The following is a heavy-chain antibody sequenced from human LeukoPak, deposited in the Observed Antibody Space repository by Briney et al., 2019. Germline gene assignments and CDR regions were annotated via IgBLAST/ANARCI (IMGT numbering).Heavy chain of an antibody. J-gene: IGHJ3*02. CDR3: ARPIAAAGAPYAFDI. D-gene: IGHD6-13*01. CDR1: GYSFTSYW. V-gene: IGHV5-51*01. CDR2: IYPGDSDT. Sequence: GESLKISCKGSGYSFTSYWIGWVRQMPGKGLEWMGIIYPGDSDTRYSPSFQGQVTISADKSISTAYLQWSSLKASDTAMYYCARPIAAAGAPYAFDIWGQETMVTVSS.